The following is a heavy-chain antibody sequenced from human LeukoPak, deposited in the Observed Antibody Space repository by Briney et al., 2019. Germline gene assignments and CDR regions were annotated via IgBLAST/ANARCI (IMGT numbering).Heavy chain of an antibody. CDR2: IKSKTDGGTT. CDR1: GFTFSNAW. Sequence: PGGSLRLSCAASGFTFSNAWMSWVRQAPGKGLEWVGRIKSKTDGGTTDYAAPAKGRFTISRDDSKNTLYLQMSSLKTEDTAVYYCTTYCSSTSCYPFDPWGQGTLVTVSS. V-gene: IGHV3-15*01. D-gene: IGHD2-2*01. CDR3: TTYCSSTSCYPFDP. J-gene: IGHJ5*02.